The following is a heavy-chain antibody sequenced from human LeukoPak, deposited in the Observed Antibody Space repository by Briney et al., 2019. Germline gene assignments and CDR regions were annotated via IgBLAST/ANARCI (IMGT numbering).Heavy chain of an antibody. J-gene: IGHJ4*02. CDR2: MNPNSGNT. V-gene: IGHV1-8*01. CDR3: ARVICSSTSCFDLFDY. Sequence: GASVKVPCKASGYTFTSYDINWVRQATGQGLEWMGWMNPNSGNTGYAQKFQGRVTMTRNTSISTAYMELSSLRSEDTAVYYCARVICSSTSCFDLFDYWGQGTLVTVSS. D-gene: IGHD2-2*01. CDR1: GYTFTSYD.